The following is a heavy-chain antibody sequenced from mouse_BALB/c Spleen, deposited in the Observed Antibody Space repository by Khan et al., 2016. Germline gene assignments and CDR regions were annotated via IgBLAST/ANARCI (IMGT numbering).Heavy chain of an antibody. D-gene: IGHD2-3*01. Sequence: EVELVEPGGDLVKPGGSLKLSCAASGFTFSTYGMSWVRQTPDKRLEWVATISSGGDYIFYLDSLRGRFTISRDNARNTLYLQMSSLKSEDTAMYYCTRRDGWTMDYWGQGTSVTVSS. CDR3: TRRDGWTMDY. CDR1: GFTFSTYG. J-gene: IGHJ4*01. CDR2: ISSGGDYI. V-gene: IGHV5-6*01.